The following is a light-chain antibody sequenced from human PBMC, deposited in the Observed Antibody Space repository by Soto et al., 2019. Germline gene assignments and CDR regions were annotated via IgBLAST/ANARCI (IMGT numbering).Light chain of an antibody. Sequence: QSVLTQPPSASGTPGQRVSISCSGSRSNIGRNYVYWYQQLPGTAPKLLIQRNNERPSGVPDRFSGSESGTSVSLAISGLRSEDEATYYCAAWDDTLNGQVFGGGTKLTVL. V-gene: IGLV1-47*01. CDR2: RNN. J-gene: IGLJ3*02. CDR1: RSNIGRNY. CDR3: AAWDDTLNGQV.